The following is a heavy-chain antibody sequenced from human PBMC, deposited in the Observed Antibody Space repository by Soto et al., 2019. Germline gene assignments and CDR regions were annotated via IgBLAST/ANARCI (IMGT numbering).Heavy chain of an antibody. CDR2: IDPSDSYT. V-gene: IGHV5-10-1*01. Sequence: GESLKISCKGSGYSFTSYWISWVRQMPGKGLEWMGRIDPSDSYTNYSPSFQGHVTISADKPISTAYLQWSSLKASDTAMYYCARLVGTAMVYYYYGMDVWGQGTTVTVSS. D-gene: IGHD5-18*01. CDR3: ARLVGTAMVYYYYGMDV. J-gene: IGHJ6*02. CDR1: GYSFTSYW.